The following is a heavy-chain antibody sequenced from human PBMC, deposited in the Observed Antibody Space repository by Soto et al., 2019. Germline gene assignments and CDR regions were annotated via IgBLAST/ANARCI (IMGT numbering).Heavy chain of an antibody. CDR3: ARDGGDCGYRLIYYYFIGLEV. Sequence: ASVKVSCKASGYDFSSYAMHWVRQAPGQRLEWMGWINIGSGNTEYSQNFQDRITITRDTSSSTVYMELNSLKSEDTAVYYCARDGGDCGYRLIYYYFIGLEVWGQGTMVTVAS. J-gene: IGHJ6*01. D-gene: IGHD5-12*01. V-gene: IGHV1-3*04. CDR1: GYDFSSYA. CDR2: INIGSGNT.